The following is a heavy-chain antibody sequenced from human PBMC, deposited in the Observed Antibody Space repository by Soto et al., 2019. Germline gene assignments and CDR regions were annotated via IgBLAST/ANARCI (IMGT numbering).Heavy chain of an antibody. CDR3: ASLMRSGYYYGMDV. Sequence: QVQLVQSGAEVKKPGSSVKVSCKASGGTFSSYTISWVRQAPGQGLEWMGRIIPILGIANYAQKFQGRVTITADKSPSTAYMELSSLRSEDTAVYYCASLMRSGYYYGMDVWGQGTTVTVSS. CDR2: IIPILGIA. V-gene: IGHV1-69*02. CDR1: GGTFSSYT. J-gene: IGHJ6*02. D-gene: IGHD3-10*01.